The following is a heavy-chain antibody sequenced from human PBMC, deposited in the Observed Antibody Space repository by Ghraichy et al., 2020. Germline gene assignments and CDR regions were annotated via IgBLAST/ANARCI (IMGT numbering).Heavy chain of an antibody. CDR1: GFTFSSYD. D-gene: IGHD5-12*01. Sequence: AGSLRLSCAASGFTFSSYDMHWVRQPIGKGLEWVSVIGIAGDTYYPGSVKGRFTISRENAKNSLYLQMNSLRAGDTAMYYCARGIMATHRDWYFDLWGRGTLVTVSS. CDR3: ARGIMATHRDWYFDL. V-gene: IGHV3-13*01. J-gene: IGHJ2*01. CDR2: IGIAGDT.